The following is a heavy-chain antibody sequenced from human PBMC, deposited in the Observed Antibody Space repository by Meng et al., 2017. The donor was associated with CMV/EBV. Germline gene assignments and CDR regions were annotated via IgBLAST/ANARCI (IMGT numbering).Heavy chain of an antibody. Sequence: GESLKISCAASGFTFSSYAMSWVRQAPGKGLEWVSAISGSGGSTYYADSVKGRFTISRDNSKSTLYLQMNSLRAEDTAVYYCAKDPSFEYSSSFDYWGQGTLVTVSS. J-gene: IGHJ4*02. V-gene: IGHV3-23*01. CDR3: AKDPSFEYSSSFDY. CDR2: ISGSGGST. CDR1: GFTFSSYA. D-gene: IGHD6-6*01.